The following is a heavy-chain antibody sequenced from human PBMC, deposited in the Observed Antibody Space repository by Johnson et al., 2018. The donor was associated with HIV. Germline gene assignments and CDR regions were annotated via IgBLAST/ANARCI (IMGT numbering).Heavy chain of an antibody. Sequence: VQLVEYGGGLIQPGGSLRLSCAASVFTVSSNYMSWVRQAPGKGLEWVSVIYSGGSTYYADSVKGRFTISRDNSKNTLYLQMNSLRAEDTAVYYCARSGDSIGSFWAGGAFDIWGQGTMVTVSS. J-gene: IGHJ3*02. D-gene: IGHD3/OR15-3a*01. CDR1: VFTVSSNY. CDR3: ARSGDSIGSFWAGGAFDI. V-gene: IGHV3-53*01. CDR2: IYSGGST.